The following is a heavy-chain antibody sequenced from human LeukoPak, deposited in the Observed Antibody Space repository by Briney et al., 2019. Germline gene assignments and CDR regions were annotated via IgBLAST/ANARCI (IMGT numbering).Heavy chain of an antibody. Sequence: PGGSLRLSCAASGFTFSSYEMNWVRQAPGRGREWVSYNSSSGSTIYYADSVKGRFTISRDNAKNSLYLQMNSLRAEDTAVYYCARMGGDFWSGNQTYYYYGMDVWGQGTTVTVSS. CDR2: NSSSGSTI. CDR1: GFTFSSYE. CDR3: ARMGGDFWSGNQTYYYYGMDV. J-gene: IGHJ6*02. D-gene: IGHD3-3*01. V-gene: IGHV3-48*03.